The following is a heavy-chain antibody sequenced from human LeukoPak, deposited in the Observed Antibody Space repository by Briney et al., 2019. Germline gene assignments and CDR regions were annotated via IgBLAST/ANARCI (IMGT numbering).Heavy chain of an antibody. V-gene: IGHV4-30-2*01. D-gene: IGHD2-2*02. Sequence: SETLSLTCTVSGGSISSGGYYWSWIRQPPGKGLEWIGYIYHSGSTYYNPSLKSRVTISVDTSKNQFSLKLSSVTAADTAVYYCATALGYCSSTSCYKNYYYMDVWGKGTAVTVSS. CDR1: GGSISSGGYY. CDR3: ATALGYCSSTSCYKNYYYMDV. J-gene: IGHJ6*03. CDR2: IYHSGST.